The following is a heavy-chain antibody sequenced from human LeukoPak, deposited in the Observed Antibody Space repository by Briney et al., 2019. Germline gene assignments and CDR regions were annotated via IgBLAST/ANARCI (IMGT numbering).Heavy chain of an antibody. Sequence: HPGGSLRLSCAASGFTISSYAMSWVRQAPGKGLEWVSAISGSGGSTYYADSVKGRFTISRDNSKNTLYLQMNSLRAEDTAVYYCAKDRDSSGPWGYWGQGTLVTVSS. CDR3: AKDRDSSGPWGY. V-gene: IGHV3-23*01. D-gene: IGHD3-22*01. CDR2: ISGSGGST. CDR1: GFTISSYA. J-gene: IGHJ4*02.